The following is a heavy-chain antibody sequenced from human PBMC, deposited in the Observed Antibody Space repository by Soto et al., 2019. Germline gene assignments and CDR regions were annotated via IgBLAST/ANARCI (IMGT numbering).Heavy chain of an antibody. J-gene: IGHJ6*01. CDR3: ARRGLLSSSRFRYYCDVKAV. D-gene: IGHD6-6*01. CDR1: GYTFTSYD. V-gene: IGHV1-8*01. CDR2: RNPNSGNT. Sequence: ASVKVSCKASGYTFTSYDINWVRQATGQGLEWMGWRNPNSGNTGYAQKFQGRVTMTRNTSISTAYMELSSLRSEDTAVYYCARRGLLSSSRFRYYCDVKAVWGQGSTVIVSS.